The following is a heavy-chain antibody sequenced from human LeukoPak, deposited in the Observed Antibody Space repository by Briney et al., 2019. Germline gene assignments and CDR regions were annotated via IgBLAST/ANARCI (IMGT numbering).Heavy chain of an antibody. CDR1: GFTFSSYW. Sequence: GGSLRVSCVASGFTFSSYWMSWVRQAPGKGLEWVANIKQDGSEKYYVGSLKGRFTISRVNAKNSLYLQMNSLRAEDTAVYYCAKCFFDSSGYSTFDLWGQGTLDTVSS. D-gene: IGHD3-22*01. CDR2: IKQDGSEK. J-gene: IGHJ4*02. V-gene: IGHV3-7*01. CDR3: AKCFFDSSGYSTFDL.